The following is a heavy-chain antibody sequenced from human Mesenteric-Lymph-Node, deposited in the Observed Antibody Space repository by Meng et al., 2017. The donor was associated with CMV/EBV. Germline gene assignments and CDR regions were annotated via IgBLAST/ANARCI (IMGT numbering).Heavy chain of an antibody. Sequence: ASVKVSCKASGYPFTGYYVHWTRQAPGQGLEWMGWINPHSGGTNYAQKFQGRVTMTRDPSINTAYMELTSLTSDDAAVYHCARDIGVPYEWNQGAYWGQGTLVTVSS. CDR3: ARDIGVPYEWNQGAY. CDR1: GYPFTGYY. CDR2: INPHSGGT. D-gene: IGHD1-14*01. V-gene: IGHV1-2*02. J-gene: IGHJ4*02.